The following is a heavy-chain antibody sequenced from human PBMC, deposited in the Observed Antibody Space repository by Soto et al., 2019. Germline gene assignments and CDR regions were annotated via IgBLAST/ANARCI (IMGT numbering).Heavy chain of an antibody. CDR1: GFTLTRYS. CDR2: ISSTTNYI. CDR3: ARESEDLTSNFDY. J-gene: IGHJ4*02. Sequence: PGGSLRLSCAASGFTLTRYSMNWVRQAPGKGLEWVSSISSTTNYIYYGDSMKGRFTISRDNAKNSLYLEMNSLRAEDTAVYYCARESEDLTSNFDYWGQGTLLTVSS. V-gene: IGHV3-21*06.